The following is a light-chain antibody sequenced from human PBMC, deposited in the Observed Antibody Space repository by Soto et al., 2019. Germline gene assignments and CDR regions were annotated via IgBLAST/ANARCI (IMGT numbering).Light chain of an antibody. J-gene: IGKJ1*01. V-gene: IGKV1-5*01. CDR3: QQSGSSPWT. CDR1: QTMNGW. CDR2: DVS. Sequence: DIQMTQSPSTLSASVGDRVTITCRASQTMNGWLAWYQQQPGRAPRLLIYDVSIRGSGVPSRFSGSGSGTDFTLTISSLEPEDFAVYFCQQSGSSPWTFGHGTKVDIK.